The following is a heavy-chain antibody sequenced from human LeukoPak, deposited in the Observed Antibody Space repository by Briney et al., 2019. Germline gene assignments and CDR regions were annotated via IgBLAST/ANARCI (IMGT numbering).Heavy chain of an antibody. V-gene: IGHV3-21*01. J-gene: IGHJ4*02. Sequence: GGSLRLSCAASGFTFSSYSMNWVRQAPGKGLEWVSSISSSSSYIYYADSVEGRFTISRDNAKNSLYLQMNSLRAEDTAVYYCARAFYYYDSSGGNSWGQGTLVTVSS. CDR3: ARAFYYYDSSGGNS. D-gene: IGHD3-22*01. CDR1: GFTFSSYS. CDR2: ISSSSSYI.